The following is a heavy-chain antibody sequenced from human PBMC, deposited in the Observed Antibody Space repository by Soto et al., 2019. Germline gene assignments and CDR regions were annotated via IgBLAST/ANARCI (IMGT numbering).Heavy chain of an antibody. CDR2: ISGSGGST. Sequence: GGSLRLSCAASGFTFSSYAMSWVRQAPGKGMEWVSAISGSGGSTYYADSVKGRFTISRDNSKNTLYLQMNSLRAEDTAVYYCAKDRGSYYYDSSGYHSFDYWGQGTLVTVSS. CDR1: GFTFSSYA. CDR3: AKDRGSYYYDSSGYHSFDY. V-gene: IGHV3-23*01. J-gene: IGHJ4*02. D-gene: IGHD3-22*01.